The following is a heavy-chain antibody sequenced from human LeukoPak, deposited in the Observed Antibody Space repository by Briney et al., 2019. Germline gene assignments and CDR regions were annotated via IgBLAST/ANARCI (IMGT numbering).Heavy chain of an antibody. CDR2: IYSGGTT. D-gene: IGHD5-24*01. V-gene: IGHV3-53*01. CDR1: GFTVSGNY. Sequence: GGSLRLSCAVSGFTVSGNYMSWVRQAPGKGLEWVSLIYSGGTTYYADSVKGRFTISRDNSKNTLYLQMNSLRAEDTAVYYCVRRRWLHLPFDYWGQGTLVTVSS. CDR3: VRRRWLHLPFDY. J-gene: IGHJ4*02.